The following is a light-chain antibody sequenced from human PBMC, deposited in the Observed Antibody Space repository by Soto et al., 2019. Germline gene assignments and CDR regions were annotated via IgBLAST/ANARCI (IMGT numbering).Light chain of an antibody. J-gene: IGKJ2*01. CDR2: AAS. CDR3: LQHNSYPRT. V-gene: IGKV1-17*01. CDR1: QGIRDD. Sequence: DIQMTQSPSSLSASVGDRVTITCRASQGIRDDLDWYQQKPGKAPKRLIYAASSLQSGVPSRFSGNGSGTEFTLTISSLQPEDFATYYCLQHNSYPRTFGQWTKLEIK.